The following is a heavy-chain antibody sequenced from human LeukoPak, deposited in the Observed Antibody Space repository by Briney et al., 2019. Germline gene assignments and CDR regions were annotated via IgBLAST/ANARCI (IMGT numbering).Heavy chain of an antibody. CDR2: TYWNGDK. V-gene: IGHV2-5*01. Sequence: SGPTLVNPTETLTLTCTFSGLSLSTPGVGVVWIRQPPRKTLEWLGVTYWNGDKRYNPSLRSRLTITKDTSRNQEVLTMTNMDPVDTATYYCGHRRESYDYHGVDVWGQGTTVTVSS. CDR1: GLSLSTPGVG. J-gene: IGHJ6*02. CDR3: GHRRESYDYHGVDV.